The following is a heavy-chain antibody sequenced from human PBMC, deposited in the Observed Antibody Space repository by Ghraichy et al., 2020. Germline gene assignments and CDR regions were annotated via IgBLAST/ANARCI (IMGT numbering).Heavy chain of an antibody. CDR2: IDWDDDK. CDR3: ARIRGGYSSHAREYYFDY. V-gene: IGHV2-70*01. Sequence: SGPMLVKPTQTLTLICTFSGFSLSTSGMCVSWIRQPPGKALEWLALIDWDDDKYYSTSLKTRLTISKDTSKNQVVLTMTNMDPVDTATYYCARIRGGYSSHAREYYFDYWGQGTLVTVSS. J-gene: IGHJ4*02. D-gene: IGHD5-18*01. CDR1: GFSLSTSGMC.